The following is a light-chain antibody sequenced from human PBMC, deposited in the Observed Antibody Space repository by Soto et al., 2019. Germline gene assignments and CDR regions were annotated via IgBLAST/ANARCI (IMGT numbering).Light chain of an antibody. CDR3: SSYTNSGNYV. CDR2: DVS. CDR1: SSDVGAYNY. J-gene: IGLJ1*01. V-gene: IGLV2-14*01. Sequence: QSALTQPASVSGSPGQSIAISCTGTSSDVGAYNYVSWYQQHPGKAPKLMIYDVSNRPSGVSDRFSGSKSGNTASLTISGLQAEDEADYYCSSYTNSGNYVFGTGTKVTVL.